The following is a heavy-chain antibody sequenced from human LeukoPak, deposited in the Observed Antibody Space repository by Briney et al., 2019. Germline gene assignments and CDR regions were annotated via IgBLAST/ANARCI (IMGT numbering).Heavy chain of an antibody. CDR2: INPSGGST. V-gene: IGHV1-46*01. J-gene: IGHJ5*02. Sequence: GASVKVSCKASGYTFTSYYMHWVRQAPGQGLEWMGIINPSGGSTSYAQKFQGRVTMTRDTSTSTVYMELSSLGSEDTAVYYCARRVVVVPAAPTPGDNWFDPWGQGTLVTVSS. CDR1: GYTFTSYY. D-gene: IGHD2-2*01. CDR3: ARRVVVVPAAPTPGDNWFDP.